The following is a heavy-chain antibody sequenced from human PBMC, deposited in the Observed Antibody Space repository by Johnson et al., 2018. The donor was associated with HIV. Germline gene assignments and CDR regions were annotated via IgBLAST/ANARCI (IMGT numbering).Heavy chain of an antibody. D-gene: IGHD2-21*02. V-gene: IGHV3-30*14. CDR1: GFTFSSYA. J-gene: IGHJ3*01. CDR2: ISYDGSNK. Sequence: QVQLVESGGGVVQPGRSLRLSCPASGFTFSSYAMHWVRQAPGKGLEWVAVISYDGSNKYYADSVKGRFTISRDNSKNTVFLQMNSLRAEDTAMYYCARDPGNLHCGGDCYPEDAFDLWGRGTMVTVSS. CDR3: ARDPGNLHCGGDCYPEDAFDL.